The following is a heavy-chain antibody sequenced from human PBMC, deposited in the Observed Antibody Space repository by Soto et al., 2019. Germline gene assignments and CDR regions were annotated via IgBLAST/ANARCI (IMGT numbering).Heavy chain of an antibody. Sequence: GESLKISCQVSGYPFTTYWIGWVRQMPGKGLEWMGKIFPPDSDTRYSPSFQGQVTMSVDKSTSTAYLQWSSLKASDTAMYYCSRGPDYAGYFDYWGQGTLVTVSS. CDR3: SRGPDYAGYFDY. CDR1: GYPFTTYW. CDR2: IFPPDSDT. V-gene: IGHV5-51*01. J-gene: IGHJ4*02. D-gene: IGHD4-17*01.